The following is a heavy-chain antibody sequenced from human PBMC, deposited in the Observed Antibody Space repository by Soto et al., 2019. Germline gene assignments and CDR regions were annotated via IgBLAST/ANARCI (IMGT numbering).Heavy chain of an antibody. Sequence: SGPTLVNPTQTLRLTCTFSGFSLRTIGMCVNWIRQPPGKALEWLALIDWDDDKYYSTSLKTRLSVSKDSARNLVILTMTNMDPVDTATYFCARSTTSCYFDPLDVWGQGTTVTVSS. CDR2: IDWDDDK. J-gene: IGHJ6*02. D-gene: IGHD2-21*01. V-gene: IGHV2-70*13. CDR3: ARSTTSCYFDPLDV. CDR1: GFSLRTIGMC.